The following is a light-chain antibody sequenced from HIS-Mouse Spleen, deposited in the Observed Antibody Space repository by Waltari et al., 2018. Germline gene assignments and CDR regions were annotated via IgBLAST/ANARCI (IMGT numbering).Light chain of an antibody. CDR2: EGS. V-gene: IGLV2-23*01. J-gene: IGLJ3*02. Sequence: LTQPPSVSVAPGKTAWITGGGNNTGIKTVRGYQQHPGKAPKLMIYEGSKRTSGVSNRFSGSKSGNTASLTISGLQAEDEADYYCCSYAGSSTLVFGGGTKLTVL. CDR1: NTGIKT. CDR3: CSYAGSSTLV.